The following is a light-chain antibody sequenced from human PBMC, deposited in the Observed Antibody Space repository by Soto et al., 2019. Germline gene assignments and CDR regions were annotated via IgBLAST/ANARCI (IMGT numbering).Light chain of an antibody. V-gene: IGLV2-14*01. CDR2: GVN. CDR1: SSDIYAYNY. Sequence: QSALTQPASVSRSPGQSIPITCTGTSSDIYAYNYVSWYQQHPGKAPKVVISGVNIRPSGVSSRFSGSKSGNTASLTISGLQAEDEAEYFCGSYAGSDTFVFGTGTKVTVL. CDR3: GSYAGSDTFV. J-gene: IGLJ1*01.